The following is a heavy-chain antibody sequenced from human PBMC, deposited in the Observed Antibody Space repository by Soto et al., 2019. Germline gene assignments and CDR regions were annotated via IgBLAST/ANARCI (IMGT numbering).Heavy chain of an antibody. CDR2: IWYDGSNK. J-gene: IGHJ5*02. Sequence: GGSLRLSCAASGFTFSSYGMHWVRQAPGKGLEWVAVIWYDGSNKYYADSVKGRFTISRDNSKNTLYLQMNSLRAEDTAVYYCAREGAIAVAGTSNWFDPWGQGTLVTVSS. CDR1: GFTFSSYG. CDR3: AREGAIAVAGTSNWFDP. D-gene: IGHD6-19*01. V-gene: IGHV3-33*01.